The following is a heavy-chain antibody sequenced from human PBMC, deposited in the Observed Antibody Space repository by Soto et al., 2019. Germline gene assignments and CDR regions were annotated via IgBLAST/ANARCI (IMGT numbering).Heavy chain of an antibody. J-gene: IGHJ4*02. Sequence: EVQLVESGGGLVQPGGSLRLSCAASGFTFSSYSMNWVRQAPGKGLEWVSYISSSSSTIYYADSVKGRFTISRDNAKNSLYLQMNSLRDEDTAVYYCARDRRGYSYGPTPNDYWGQGTLVTVSS. V-gene: IGHV3-48*02. D-gene: IGHD5-18*01. CDR3: ARDRRGYSYGPTPNDY. CDR2: ISSSSSTI. CDR1: GFTFSSYS.